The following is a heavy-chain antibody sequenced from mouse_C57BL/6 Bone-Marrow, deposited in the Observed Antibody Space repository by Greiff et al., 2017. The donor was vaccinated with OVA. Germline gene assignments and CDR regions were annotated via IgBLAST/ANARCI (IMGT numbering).Heavy chain of an antibody. CDR1: GFNIKDDY. V-gene: IGHV14-4*01. Sequence: EVQLQQSGAELVRPGASVKLSCTASGFNIKDDYMHWVKQRPEQGLEWIGWIDPENGDTEYASKFQGKATITADPSSNTAYLQLSSLTSEATAVYYYTSRRTEVAKAYWGQGTLVTVSA. J-gene: IGHJ3*01. CDR2: IDPENGDT. CDR3: TSRRTEVAKAY. D-gene: IGHD1-1*01.